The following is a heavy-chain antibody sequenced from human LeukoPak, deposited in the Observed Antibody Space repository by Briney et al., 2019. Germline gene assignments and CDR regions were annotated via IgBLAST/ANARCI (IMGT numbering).Heavy chain of an antibody. CDR2: IYTNGST. J-gene: IGHJ6*03. V-gene: IGHV4-4*07. CDR1: GGSISSYY. Sequence: SETLSLTCTVSGGSISSYYWSWIRQPAGKGLEWIGRIYTNGSTNYNPSLKSRVTISVDTSKNQFSLKLSSVTAADTAVYYCARERITMVRGVPTRYYYYYMDVWGKGTTVTISS. D-gene: IGHD3-10*01. CDR3: ARERITMVRGVPTRYYYYYMDV.